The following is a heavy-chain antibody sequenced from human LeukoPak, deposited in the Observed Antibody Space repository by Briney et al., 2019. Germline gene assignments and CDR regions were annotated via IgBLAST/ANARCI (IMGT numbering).Heavy chain of an antibody. Sequence: GGSLILSCAASGFTFSSYSMNWVRQAPGKGLEWVSYISSGSSTIYYTDSVKGRFTISRDNAKNSLYLQMNSLRAEDTAVYYCARGARGFWSGYYDYWGQGTLVTVSS. J-gene: IGHJ4*02. CDR3: ARGARGFWSGYYDY. CDR1: GFTFSSYS. V-gene: IGHV3-48*01. CDR2: ISSGSSTI. D-gene: IGHD3-3*01.